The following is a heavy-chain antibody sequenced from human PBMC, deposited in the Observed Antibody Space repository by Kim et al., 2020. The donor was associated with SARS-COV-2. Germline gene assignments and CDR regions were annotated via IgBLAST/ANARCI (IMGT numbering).Heavy chain of an antibody. J-gene: IGHJ3*02. Sequence: YYLTSVKGRFTIFRDNSKNPQYHQINSLRAEDTAVYYCARDPTVESTIWGQGTMVTVSS. V-gene: IGHV3-23*01. CDR3: ARDPTVESTI. D-gene: IGHD2-15*01.